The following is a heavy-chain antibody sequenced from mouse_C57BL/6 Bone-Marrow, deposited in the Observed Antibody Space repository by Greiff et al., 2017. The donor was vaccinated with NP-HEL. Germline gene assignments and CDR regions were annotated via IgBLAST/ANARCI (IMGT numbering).Heavy chain of an antibody. CDR1: GFTFSSYA. V-gene: IGHV5-4*03. CDR3: ARGSYYNNY. D-gene: IGHD2-12*01. CDR2: ISDGGSYT. Sequence: EVKLMESGGGLVKPGGSLKLSCAASGFTFSSYAMSWVRQTPEKRLEWVATISDGGSYTYYPDNVKGRFTISRDNAKNNLYLQMSHLKSEDTAMYYCARGSYYNNYWGQGTTLTVSS. J-gene: IGHJ2*01.